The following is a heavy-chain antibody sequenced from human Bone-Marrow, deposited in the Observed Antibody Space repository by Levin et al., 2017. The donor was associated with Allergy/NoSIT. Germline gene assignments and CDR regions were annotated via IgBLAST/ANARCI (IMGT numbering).Heavy chain of an antibody. CDR3: ARAEAYFYYMDV. V-gene: IGHV5-51*01. CDR1: GYSFTTYW. CDR2: IYPGDSDT. Sequence: KVSCKGSGYSFTTYWIGWVRQMPGKGLEWMGIIYPGDSDTRYSPSFQGQVTISADKSINTAYLQWSSLKASDTAIYYCARAEAYFYYMDVWGKGTTVTVSS. J-gene: IGHJ6*03.